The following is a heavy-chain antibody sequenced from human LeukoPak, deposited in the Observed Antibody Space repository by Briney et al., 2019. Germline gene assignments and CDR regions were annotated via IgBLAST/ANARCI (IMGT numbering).Heavy chain of an antibody. CDR3: AKDATTSGYHYYMDV. D-gene: IGHD4-17*01. V-gene: IGHV3-23*01. J-gene: IGHJ6*03. Sequence: PGGSLRLSCAASGFTFSSFAMSWVRQAPGKGLEWVSVISGSGGSTYYADSVKGRFTISRDNSKNTLYLQMNSLRADDTAVYYCAKDATTSGYHYYMDVWGKGTTVTVSS. CDR1: GFTFSSFA. CDR2: ISGSGGST.